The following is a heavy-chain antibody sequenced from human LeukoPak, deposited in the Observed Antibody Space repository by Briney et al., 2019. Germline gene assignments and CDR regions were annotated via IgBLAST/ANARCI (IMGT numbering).Heavy chain of an antibody. CDR3: AKMNLGAIDY. CDR2: IRYDGSNK. J-gene: IGHJ4*02. D-gene: IGHD1-26*01. Sequence: GGSLRLFCAASGFTFSSYGMHWVRQAPGKALEWVSFIRYDGSNKDYADSVKGRFIISRDNSKNTLYLQMNSLRAEDTAVYYCAKMNLGAIDYWGQGTLVTVSS. V-gene: IGHV3-30*02. CDR1: GFTFSSYG.